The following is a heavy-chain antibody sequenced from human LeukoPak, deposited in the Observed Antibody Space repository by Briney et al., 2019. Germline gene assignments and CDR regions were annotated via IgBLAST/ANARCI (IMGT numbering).Heavy chain of an antibody. CDR2: IYYSGST. Sequence: PSETLSLTCTVSGGSISSYYWSWIRQPPGKGLEWIGYIYYSGSTNYNPSLKSRVTISVDTSRNQFSLKLSSVTAADTAVYYCARDHCSGGSCYDYYYYYGMDVWGQGTTVTVSS. V-gene: IGHV4-59*01. CDR3: ARDHCSGGSCYDYYYYYGMDV. J-gene: IGHJ6*02. D-gene: IGHD2-15*01. CDR1: GGSISSYY.